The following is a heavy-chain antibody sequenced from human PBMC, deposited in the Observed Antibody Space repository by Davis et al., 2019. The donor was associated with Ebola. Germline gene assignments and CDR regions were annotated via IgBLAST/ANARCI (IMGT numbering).Heavy chain of an antibody. D-gene: IGHD3-3*01. CDR2: IYHSGST. Sequence: PSETLSLTCAVSGGSISSSNWWSWVRQPPGKGLEWIGEIYHSGSTNYNPSLKSRVTISVDKSKNQFSLKLSSVTAADTAVYYCARGGFLEWLAPFDYWGQGTLVTVSS. V-gene: IGHV4-4*02. CDR3: ARGGFLEWLAPFDY. J-gene: IGHJ4*02. CDR1: GGSISSSNW.